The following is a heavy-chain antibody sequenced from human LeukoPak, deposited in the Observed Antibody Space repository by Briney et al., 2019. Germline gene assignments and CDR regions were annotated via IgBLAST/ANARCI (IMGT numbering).Heavy chain of an antibody. CDR3: ARQRKRVVRGVMSWFDP. CDR1: GDSISSSSYY. J-gene: IGHJ5*02. V-gene: IGHV4-39*01. CDR2: IYHSGST. Sequence: SETLSLTCTVSGDSISSSSYYWGWIRQPPGKGLEWIGSIYHSGSTYYNPSLKSRVTISVDTSKNQFSLKLSSVTAADTAVYYCARQRKRVVRGVMSWFDPWGQGTLVTVSS. D-gene: IGHD3-10*01.